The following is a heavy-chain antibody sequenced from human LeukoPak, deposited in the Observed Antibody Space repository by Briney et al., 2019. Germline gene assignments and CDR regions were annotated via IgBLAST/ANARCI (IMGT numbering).Heavy chain of an antibody. CDR2: ISYDGSNK. V-gene: IGHV3-30*01. Sequence: GGSLRFSCAASGFTFNSYAMHWVRQAQGKGLEWVAVISYDGSNKYYADSVKGRFTISRDNSKNTLYLQMNSLRAEDTAVYYCARDPNYDYVWGSQDYWGQGTLVTVSS. D-gene: IGHD3-16*01. J-gene: IGHJ4*02. CDR3: ARDPNYDYVWGSQDY. CDR1: GFTFNSYA.